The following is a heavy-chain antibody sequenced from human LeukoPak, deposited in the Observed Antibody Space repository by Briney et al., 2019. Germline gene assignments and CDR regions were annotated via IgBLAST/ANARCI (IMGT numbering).Heavy chain of an antibody. CDR1: GGSVSSGSYY. V-gene: IGHV4-61*01. D-gene: IGHD5-18*01. Sequence: PSETLSLTCTVSGGSVSSGSYYWSWIRQPPGKGLEWIGCIYYSGSTYYSPSLKSRVTISVDTSKKQFSLKVSSVTAADTAVYYCARAGYSYGTGYYFDYWGQGTLVTVSS. CDR3: ARAGYSYGTGYYFDY. CDR2: IYYSGST. J-gene: IGHJ4*02.